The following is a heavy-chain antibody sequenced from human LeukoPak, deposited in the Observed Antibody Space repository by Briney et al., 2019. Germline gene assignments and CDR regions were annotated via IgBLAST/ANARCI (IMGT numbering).Heavy chain of an antibody. CDR3: ASVEYSSSLDYFDY. V-gene: IGHV4-39*07. D-gene: IGHD6-6*01. Sequence: PSETLSLTCTVSGGSISSSSYYWGWIRQPPGKGLEWIGSIYYSGSTYYNPSLKSRVTISVDTSKNQFSLKLSSVTAADTAVYYCASVEYSSSLDYFDYWGQGTLVTVSS. J-gene: IGHJ4*02. CDR1: GGSISSSSYY. CDR2: IYYSGST.